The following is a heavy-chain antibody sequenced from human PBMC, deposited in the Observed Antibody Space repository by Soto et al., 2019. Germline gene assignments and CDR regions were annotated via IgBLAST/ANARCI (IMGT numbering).Heavy chain of an antibody. CDR3: AREGNNWNDDYYYYYMDV. J-gene: IGHJ6*03. CDR1: GFTFSSYG. D-gene: IGHD1-1*01. CDR2: IWYDGSNK. V-gene: IGHV3-33*01. Sequence: GGSLRLSCAASGFTFSSYGMHWVRQAPGKGLEWVAVIWYDGSNKYYADSVKGRFTISRDNSKNTLYLQMNSLRAEDTAVYYCAREGNNWNDDYYYYYMDVWGKGTTVTVSS.